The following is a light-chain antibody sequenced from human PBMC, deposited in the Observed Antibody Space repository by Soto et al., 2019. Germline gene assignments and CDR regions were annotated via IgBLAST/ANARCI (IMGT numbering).Light chain of an antibody. J-gene: IGKJ5*01. CDR3: QQRNIWPPVT. CDR1: PSVTNY. Sequence: EIVLTQSPATLSLSPGERATLSCRASPSVTNYLAWYQQKPGQAPRLVIYGAFNRATGIPARFSGSESGTDFTLTISSLEPEDFAVYYCQQRNIWPPVTFGQGTRLEI. V-gene: IGKV3-11*01. CDR2: GAF.